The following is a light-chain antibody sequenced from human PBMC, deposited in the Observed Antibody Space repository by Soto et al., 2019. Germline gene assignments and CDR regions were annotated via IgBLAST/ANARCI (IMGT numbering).Light chain of an antibody. J-gene: IGLJ2*01. CDR1: NSNIGAGYD. V-gene: IGLV1-40*01. Sequence: QSVLTQPPSVSGAPGQRVTISCTGSNSNIGAGYDVHWYQQLPGTAPKLLIYDNINRPSGVPDRFSGSKSGTSASLAITGLQAEDEADYYCQSYDSSLSGVVFGGGTKVTVL. CDR3: QSYDSSLSGVV. CDR2: DNI.